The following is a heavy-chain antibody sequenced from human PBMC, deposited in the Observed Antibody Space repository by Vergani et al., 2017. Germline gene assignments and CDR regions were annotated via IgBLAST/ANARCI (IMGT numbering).Heavy chain of an antibody. V-gene: IGHV4-59*01. Sequence: QVQLQESGPGLVKPSETLSLTCTVSGGSISSYYWSWIRQPPGKGLEWIGYIYYSGSTNYNPSLKSRVTISVDTSKNQFSLKLSSVTAADTAVYYCATEGESGDYNWFDPWGQGTLVTVSS. CDR2: IYYSGST. D-gene: IGHD4-17*01. CDR1: GGSISSYY. CDR3: ATEGESGDYNWFDP. J-gene: IGHJ5*02.